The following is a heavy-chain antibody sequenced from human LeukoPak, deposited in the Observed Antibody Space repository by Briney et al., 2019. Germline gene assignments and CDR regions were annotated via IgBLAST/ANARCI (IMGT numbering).Heavy chain of an antibody. CDR3: AREGEGGATDY. D-gene: IGHD3-16*01. Sequence: PGGSLRLSCAASGFTVSSNYMSWVRQAPGKGLEWVPVIYSGGSTYYADSVKGRFTISRDNSKNTLYLQMNSLRAEDTAVYYCAREGEGGATDYWGQGTLVTVSS. J-gene: IGHJ4*02. CDR1: GFTVSSNY. V-gene: IGHV3-66*01. CDR2: IYSGGST.